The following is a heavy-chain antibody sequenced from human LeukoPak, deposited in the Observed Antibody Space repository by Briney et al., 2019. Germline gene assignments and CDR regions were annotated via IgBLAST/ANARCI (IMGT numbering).Heavy chain of an antibody. CDR1: GYTFTSYG. D-gene: IGHD6-19*01. J-gene: IGHJ6*03. CDR2: ISAYNGNT. CDR3: ARVQWILLGYYYMDV. V-gene: IGHV1-18*01. Sequence: ASVKVSCKASGYTFTSYGISWVRQAPGQGLEWMGWISAYNGNTNYAQKLQGRVTMTTDTSTSTAYMELRSLRSDDTAVYYCARVQWILLGYYYMDVWGKGTTVTVSS.